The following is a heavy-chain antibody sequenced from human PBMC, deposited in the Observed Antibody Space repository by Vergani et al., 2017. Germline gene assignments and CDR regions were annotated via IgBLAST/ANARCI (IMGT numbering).Heavy chain of an antibody. CDR1: GFTFSTYA. J-gene: IGHJ4*02. V-gene: IGHV3-23*01. Sequence: EVQLLESGGSLKQPGGSVRLSCAASGFTFSTYAMHWVRQAPGKVLEWVSALTGGGGITYYADSFKGRFIISRDNSRDTLYLQMNSLRPEDTATYYCVKNAGSYKTVFDSWGQGTLVTVSS. CDR2: LTGGGGIT. CDR3: VKNAGSYKTVFDS. D-gene: IGHD2-15*01.